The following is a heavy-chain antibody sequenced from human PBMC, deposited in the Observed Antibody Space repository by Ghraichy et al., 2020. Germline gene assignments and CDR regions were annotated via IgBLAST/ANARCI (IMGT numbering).Heavy chain of an antibody. D-gene: IGHD3-3*01. CDR1: GFTFSSYW. CDR2: INSDGSST. Sequence: GGSLRLSCAASGFTFSSYWMHWVRQAPGKGLVWVSRINSDGSSTSYADSVKGRFTISRDNAKNTLYLQMNSLRAEDTAVYYCARVYDFWSGYYDYYYYGMDVWGQGTTVTVSS. CDR3: ARVYDFWSGYYDYYYYGMDV. V-gene: IGHV3-74*01. J-gene: IGHJ6*02.